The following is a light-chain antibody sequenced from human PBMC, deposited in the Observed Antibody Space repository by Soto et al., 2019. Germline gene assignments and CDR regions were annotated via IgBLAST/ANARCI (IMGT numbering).Light chain of an antibody. V-gene: IGLV1-44*01. Sequence: QSVLTQPPSASGTPGQRVTISCSGSSSDIGANTVHWYQQLPRTAPKLLIYTNNQRPSGVPDRFSGSKSGTSASLAISGLQSEDEADYYCAAWDDSLNGSVVFGGGTKVTVL. CDR2: TNN. CDR3: AAWDDSLNGSVV. J-gene: IGLJ2*01. CDR1: SSDIGANT.